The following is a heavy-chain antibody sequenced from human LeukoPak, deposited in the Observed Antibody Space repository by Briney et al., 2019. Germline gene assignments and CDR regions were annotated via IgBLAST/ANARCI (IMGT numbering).Heavy chain of an antibody. D-gene: IGHD4-23*01. CDR3: ARAREATTAVFDY. J-gene: IGHJ4*02. Sequence: SETLSLTCTVSGGSISSYYWSWIRQPPGKGLEWIGYIYYSGSTNYNPSLKSRVTISVDTSKNQFSLKLSSVTAADTAVYYCARAREATTAVFDYWGQGTLVTVSS. CDR2: IYYSGST. V-gene: IGHV4-59*01. CDR1: GGSISSYY.